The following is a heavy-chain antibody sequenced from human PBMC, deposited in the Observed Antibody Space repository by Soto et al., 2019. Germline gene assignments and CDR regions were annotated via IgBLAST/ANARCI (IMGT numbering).Heavy chain of an antibody. CDR2: MSGSGAST. V-gene: IGHV3-23*01. J-gene: IGHJ4*02. CDR3: VKTPLATGPGLFDY. D-gene: IGHD5-12*01. CDR1: GFTFNNYA. Sequence: EVQILESGGGLGQPGGSLRLSCAASGFTFNNYAMSWVRQAPGKGLQWISTMSGSGASTYSADSVKGRFTISRDNSKNTLYLQIDGLRAEDTAVYYCVKTPLATGPGLFDYWGQGTLVTVSS.